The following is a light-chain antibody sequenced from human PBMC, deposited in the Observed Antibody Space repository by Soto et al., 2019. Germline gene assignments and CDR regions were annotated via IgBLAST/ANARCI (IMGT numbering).Light chain of an antibody. J-gene: IGKJ5*01. Sequence: EFVLTQSPVTLSLSPGERATLSCRASQSVSSNLAWYQQKPGQAPRLLIYGASTRATGIPARFSGSGSGTEFTLTISSLQSEDFAVYYCQQYNNWPPITFGQGTRLEIK. V-gene: IGKV3-15*01. CDR3: QQYNNWPPIT. CDR1: QSVSSN. CDR2: GAS.